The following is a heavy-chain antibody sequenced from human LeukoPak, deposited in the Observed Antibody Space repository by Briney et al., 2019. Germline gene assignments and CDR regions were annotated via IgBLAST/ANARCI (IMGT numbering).Heavy chain of an antibody. J-gene: IGHJ4*02. CDR2: INHSGST. Sequence: SETLSLTCAVYGGSFSGYYWSWIRQPSGKGLEWIGEINHSGSTNYNPSLKSRVTISVDTSKNQFSLKLSSVTAADTAVYYCARDRYCSGGSCYLARFGYWGQGTLVTVSS. D-gene: IGHD2-15*01. CDR1: GGSFSGYY. V-gene: IGHV4-34*01. CDR3: ARDRYCSGGSCYLARFGY.